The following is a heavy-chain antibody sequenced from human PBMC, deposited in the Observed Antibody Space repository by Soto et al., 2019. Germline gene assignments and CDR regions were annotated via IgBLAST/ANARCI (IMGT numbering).Heavy chain of an antibody. V-gene: IGHV4-31*03. CDR3: ARVATVTTRWFDP. CDR1: GGSISSGGYY. D-gene: IGHD4-4*01. CDR2: IYYSGST. J-gene: IGHJ5*02. Sequence: PSETLSLTCTVSGGSISSGGYYWSWIRQHPGKGLEWIGYIYYSGSTYYNPSLKSRVTISVDTSKNQFSLKLSSVTAADTAVYYCARVATVTTRWFDPCGQGTMVAVYS.